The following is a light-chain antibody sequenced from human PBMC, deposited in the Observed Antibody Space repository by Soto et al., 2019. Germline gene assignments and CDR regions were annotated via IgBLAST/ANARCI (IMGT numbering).Light chain of an antibody. CDR2: KAS. CDR1: QSISSY. J-gene: IGKJ5*01. V-gene: IGKV1-5*03. CDR3: QQHNNYPRT. Sequence: TQSPTTLSQSPCNRATLSCRASQSISSYLAWYQQKPGKAPRLLIYKASTLKSGVPSRFSGSGSGTDFTLTISSLEPEDFATYYCQQHNNYPRTFGQGTRLEIK.